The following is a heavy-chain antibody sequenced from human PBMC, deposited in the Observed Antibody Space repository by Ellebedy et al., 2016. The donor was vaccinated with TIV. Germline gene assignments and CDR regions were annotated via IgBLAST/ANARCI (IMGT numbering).Heavy chain of an antibody. CDR3: ARDALTYYYGSGSYRY. J-gene: IGHJ4*02. Sequence: SVKVSCXASGGTFSSYAISWVRQAPGRGLEWMGGIIPIFGTANYAQKFQGRVTITADESTSTAYMELSSLRSEDTAVYYCARDALTYYYGSGSYRYWGQGTLVTVSS. D-gene: IGHD3-10*01. CDR1: GGTFSSYA. CDR2: IIPIFGTA. V-gene: IGHV1-69*13.